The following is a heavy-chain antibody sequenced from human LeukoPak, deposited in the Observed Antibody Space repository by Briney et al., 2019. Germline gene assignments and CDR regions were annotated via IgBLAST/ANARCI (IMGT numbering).Heavy chain of an antibody. CDR2: ISGSGGNT. CDR3: AKALSGWYDFDF. D-gene: IGHD6-13*01. J-gene: IGHJ4*02. V-gene: IGHV3-23*01. CDR1: GFTFSSYA. Sequence: PGGSLRLSCAASGFTFSSYAMSWVRQAPGKGLEWVSSISGSGGNTYYADSVKGRFPISRDNSKNTLHLQMNSLRGEDTAIYYCAKALSGWYDFDFWGQGTLVTVSS.